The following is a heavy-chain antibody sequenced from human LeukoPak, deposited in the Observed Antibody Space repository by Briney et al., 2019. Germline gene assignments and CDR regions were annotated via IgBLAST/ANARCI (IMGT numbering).Heavy chain of an antibody. CDR3: ARGGYSYGTPNGDFDY. Sequence: SETLSLTCTVSGGSISSYYWSWIRQPPGKGLEWIGYIYYSGSTNYNPFLKSRVTISVDTSKNQFSLKLSSVTAADTAVYYCARGGYSYGTPNGDFDYWGQGTLAAVSS. CDR1: GGSISSYY. CDR2: IYYSGST. D-gene: IGHD5-18*01. V-gene: IGHV4-59*01. J-gene: IGHJ4*02.